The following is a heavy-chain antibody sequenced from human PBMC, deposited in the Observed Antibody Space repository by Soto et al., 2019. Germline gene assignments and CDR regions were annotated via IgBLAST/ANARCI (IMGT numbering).Heavy chain of an antibody. CDR2: ISGSGGST. V-gene: IGHV3-23*01. CDR3: GSPLTNTAMALFQH. J-gene: IGHJ1*01. D-gene: IGHD5-18*01. CDR1: GFTFSSYG. Sequence: GGSLRLSCAASGFTFSSYGMHWVRQAPGKGLEWVSAISGSGGSTYYADSVKGRFTISRDNSKNTLYLQMNSLRAEDTAVYYCGSPLTNTAMALFQHWGQGTLVTVSS.